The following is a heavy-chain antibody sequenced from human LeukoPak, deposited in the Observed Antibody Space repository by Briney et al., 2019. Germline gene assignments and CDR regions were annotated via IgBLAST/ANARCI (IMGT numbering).Heavy chain of an antibody. Sequence: SVKVSCKASGYTFTSYAISWVRQAPGQGLEWMGGIIPIFGTANYAQKFQGRVTITADESTSTAYMELSSLRSEDTAVYYCARGVQYYDILTGYYSFDYWGQGTLVTVSS. J-gene: IGHJ4*02. V-gene: IGHV1-69*13. CDR3: ARGVQYYDILTGYYSFDY. CDR1: GYTFTSYA. D-gene: IGHD3-9*01. CDR2: IIPIFGTA.